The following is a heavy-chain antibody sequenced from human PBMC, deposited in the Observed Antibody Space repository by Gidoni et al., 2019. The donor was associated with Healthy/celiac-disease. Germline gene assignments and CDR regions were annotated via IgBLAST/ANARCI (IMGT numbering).Heavy chain of an antibody. CDR3: AKDGTIYYDFWSGYFDY. J-gene: IGHJ4*02. CDR1: GFTFSSSA. CDR2: ISGSGGST. V-gene: IGHV3-23*01. Sequence: EVQLLESGGGLVQPGGSLRPSCAASGFTFSSSAMSWVRQAPGKGLEWVSAISGSGGSTYYADSVKGRFTISRDNSKNTLYLQMNSLRAEDTAVYYCAKDGTIYYDFWSGYFDYWGQGTLVTVSS. D-gene: IGHD3-3*01.